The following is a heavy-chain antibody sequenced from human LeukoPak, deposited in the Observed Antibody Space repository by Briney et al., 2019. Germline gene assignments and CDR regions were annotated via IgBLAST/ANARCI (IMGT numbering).Heavy chain of an antibody. CDR1: GFTFSSYA. CDR3: ARDRFDWLPSLIDY. J-gene: IGHJ4*02. CDR2: ISYDGSNK. Sequence: PGGSLRLSCAASGFTFSSYAMHWVRQAPGKGLEWVAVISYDGSNKYYADSVKGRFTISRDNSKNTLYLQMSSLRAEDTAVYYCARDRFDWLPSLIDYWGQGTLVTVSS. V-gene: IGHV3-30*04. D-gene: IGHD3-9*01.